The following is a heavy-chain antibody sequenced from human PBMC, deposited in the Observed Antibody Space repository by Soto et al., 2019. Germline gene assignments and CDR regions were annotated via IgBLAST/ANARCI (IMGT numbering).Heavy chain of an antibody. J-gene: IGHJ5*02. V-gene: IGHV4-39*01. CDR3: ARHAVATAGNKGNWFDP. CDR1: GGSISSSSYY. D-gene: IGHD6-19*01. Sequence: SETLSLTCTVSGGSISSSSYYWGWIRQPPGKGLEWIGSIYYSGSTYYNPSLKSRVTISVDTSKNQFSLKLSSVTAADTAVYYCARHAVATAGNKGNWFDPWGQGTLVTVS. CDR2: IYYSGST.